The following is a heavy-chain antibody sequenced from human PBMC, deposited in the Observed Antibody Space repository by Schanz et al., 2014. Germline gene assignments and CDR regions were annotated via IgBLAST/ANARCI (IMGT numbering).Heavy chain of an antibody. Sequence: QLQLVQSGAEVKKPGSSVKVSCKLSGGTFSSYTISWVRQARGQGLEWVGRFIPILDVGNYAQQFQGRVTITADRSTSTAYMELSSLRSEDTAVYYCARGYGDSPTDFWGQGTLVTVSS. CDR3: ARGYGDSPTDF. D-gene: IGHD4-17*01. CDR1: GGTFSSYT. CDR2: FIPILDVG. J-gene: IGHJ4*02. V-gene: IGHV1-69*02.